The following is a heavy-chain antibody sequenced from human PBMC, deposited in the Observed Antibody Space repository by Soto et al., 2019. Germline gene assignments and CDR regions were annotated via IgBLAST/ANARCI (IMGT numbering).Heavy chain of an antibody. CDR1: GAAPRRGGYF. D-gene: IGHD6-19*01. CDR2: IYYSGGT. V-gene: IGHV4-61*08. J-gene: IGHJ5*02. Sequence: SEPLSLTCTVFGAAPRRGGYFYPRVRQPPGKGLEWLGYIYYSGGTNYNPSLKSRVTISLDKSKSQFSLRLISVTAADTAVYYCTREQSDDNYFDPWGQGTLVTVS. CDR3: TREQSDDNYFDP.